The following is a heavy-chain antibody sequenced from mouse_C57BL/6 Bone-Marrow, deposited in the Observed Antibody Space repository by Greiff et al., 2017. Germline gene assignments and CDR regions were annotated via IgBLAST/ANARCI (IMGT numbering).Heavy chain of an antibody. CDR3: ARFAMDY. CDR2: IDPSDSST. Sequence: VQLQQPGAELVKPGASVKLSCKASGYTFTSYWMQWVKQRPGQGLEWIGEIDPSDSSTNYNQKFKGKATLTVDTSSSTAYMQLSSLTSEDSAVYYCARFAMDYWGQGTSVTVSS. V-gene: IGHV1-50*01. J-gene: IGHJ4*01. CDR1: GYTFTSYW.